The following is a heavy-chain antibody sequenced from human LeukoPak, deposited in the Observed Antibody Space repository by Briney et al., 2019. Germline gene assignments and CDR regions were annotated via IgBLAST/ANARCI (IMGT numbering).Heavy chain of an antibody. D-gene: IGHD2-2*02. J-gene: IGHJ4*02. CDR2: IYSGGNT. CDR3: ARLVVVVPAAIGLWPSMFFDY. Sequence: GGSLRLSCAASGFTVSSNYMGWVRQAPGRGLEWVSVIYSGGNTYYADSVKGRFTISRDNSKNTLYLQMNSLRAEDTAVYYCARLVVVVPAAIGLWPSMFFDYWGQGTLVTVSS. V-gene: IGHV3-66*04. CDR1: GFTVSSNY.